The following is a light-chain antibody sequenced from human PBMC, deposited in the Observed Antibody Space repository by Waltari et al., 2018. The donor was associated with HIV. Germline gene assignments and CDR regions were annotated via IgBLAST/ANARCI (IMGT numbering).Light chain of an antibody. Sequence: DIRMTQYPSTLSASGGDRVAITCRPNQSISGLLAWYQQKPGQAPNLLIYKASTLESGVPSRFSGSGSGTEFTLNISSLQPDDFATYYCQQYNTYSRTFGQGTKVEIK. CDR2: KAS. J-gene: IGKJ1*01. V-gene: IGKV1-5*03. CDR3: QQYNTYSRT. CDR1: QSISGL.